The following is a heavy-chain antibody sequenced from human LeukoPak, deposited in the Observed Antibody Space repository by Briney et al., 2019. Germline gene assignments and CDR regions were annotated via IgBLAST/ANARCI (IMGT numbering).Heavy chain of an antibody. V-gene: IGHV4-31*02. J-gene: IGHJ3*02. Sequence: GSISSXXXXXXXIXQHPXXXXEWIGYIYYSGSTYYNPSLKSRVTISVDTSKNQFSLKLSSVTAADTAVYYCARSVPGGTFDIWGQGTMVTVSS. CDR3: ARSVPGGTFDI. CDR2: IYYSGST. D-gene: IGHD1-14*01. CDR1: GSISSXXXX.